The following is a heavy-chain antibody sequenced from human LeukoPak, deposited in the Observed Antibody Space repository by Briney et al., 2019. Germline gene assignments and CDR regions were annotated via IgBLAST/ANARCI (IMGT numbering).Heavy chain of an antibody. J-gene: IGHJ4*02. CDR1: GFTFSSYG. CDR2: ISYDGSNK. V-gene: IGHV3-30*18. Sequence: GGSLRLSCAASGFTFSSYGMHWVRQAPGKGLEWVAVISYDGSNKYYADSVKGRFTISRDNSKNTLYLQMNSLRAEDTAVYYCAKGPQIVGIVGVTYFGYWGQGTLVTVSS. CDR3: AKGPQIVGIVGVTYFGY. D-gene: IGHD1-26*01.